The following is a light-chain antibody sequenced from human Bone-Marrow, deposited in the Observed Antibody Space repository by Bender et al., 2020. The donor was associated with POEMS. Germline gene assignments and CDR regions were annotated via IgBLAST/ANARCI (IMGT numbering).Light chain of an antibody. CDR1: SSNIGAHA. CDR3: TSYTDSGTWV. J-gene: IGLJ3*02. CDR2: SSH. Sequence: QSVLTQPPSASGTPGQRVTISCSGGSSNIGAHAVNWYQHLPGTAPKLLIYSSHRRPSGVPDRFSGSKSGNTASLTISGLRPEDESLYYCTSYTDSGTWVFGGGTKLTVL. V-gene: IGLV1-44*01.